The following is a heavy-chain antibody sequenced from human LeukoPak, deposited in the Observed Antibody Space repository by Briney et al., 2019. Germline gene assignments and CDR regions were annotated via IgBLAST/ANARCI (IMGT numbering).Heavy chain of an antibody. J-gene: IGHJ4*02. Sequence: GGSLRLSCAASGFAFSSNWMHWVRQTPGKGLVWVSRINSGGSGTSYADSVEGRFTISRDNAKNTLYLQMISLRAEDTAVYYCATSLGPLTEYWGQGTLVTVSS. CDR2: INSGGSGT. CDR1: GFAFSSNW. CDR3: ATSLGPLTEY. V-gene: IGHV3-74*01. D-gene: IGHD7-27*01.